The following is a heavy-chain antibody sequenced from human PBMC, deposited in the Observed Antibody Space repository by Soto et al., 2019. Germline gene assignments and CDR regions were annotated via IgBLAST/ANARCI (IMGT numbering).Heavy chain of an antibody. CDR3: TRSRRSILMVYGFGGMDV. CDR2: ISGSGDGT. D-gene: IGHD2-8*01. V-gene: IGHV3-23*01. J-gene: IGHJ6*02. Sequence: LRLSCAASGFTVGSHAMSWVRQAPGKGLEWVSSISGSGDGTYYGDSVKGRFTISRDSSSSTLYLQMDNLRGEDTAVYFCTRSRRSILMVYGFGGMDVWGQGTTVTVSS. CDR1: GFTVGSHA.